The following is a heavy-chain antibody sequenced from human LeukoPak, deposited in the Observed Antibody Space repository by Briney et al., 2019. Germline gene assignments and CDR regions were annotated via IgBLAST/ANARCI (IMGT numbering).Heavy chain of an antibody. CDR3: AGNWGLYWYFDL. J-gene: IGHJ2*01. V-gene: IGHV4-59*08. Sequence: SETLSLTCTVSGGSISSHYWSWIRQPPGKGLEWIGYIYYSGGTNYNPSLKSRVTISVDTSKNQFSLKLSSVTAADTAVYYCAGNWGLYWYFDLWGRGTLVTVSS. CDR1: GGSISSHY. D-gene: IGHD7-27*01. CDR2: IYYSGGT.